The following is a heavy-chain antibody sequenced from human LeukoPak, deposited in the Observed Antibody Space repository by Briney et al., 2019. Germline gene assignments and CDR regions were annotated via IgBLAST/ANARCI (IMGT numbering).Heavy chain of an antibody. CDR3: ARGSSSWFDWYFDL. CDR1: GGSISSYY. V-gene: IGHV4-4*07. Sequence: SETLSLTCTVSGGSISSYYWSWIRQPAGKGLEWIGRIYTSGSTNYNPSLKSRVTMSVDTSKNQFPLKLSSVTAADTAVYYCARGSSSWFDWYFDLWGRGTLVTVSS. CDR2: IYTSGST. J-gene: IGHJ2*01. D-gene: IGHD6-13*01.